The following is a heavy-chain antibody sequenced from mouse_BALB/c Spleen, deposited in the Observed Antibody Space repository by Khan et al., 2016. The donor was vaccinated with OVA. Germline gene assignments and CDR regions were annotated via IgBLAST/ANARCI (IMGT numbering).Heavy chain of an antibody. CDR2: IDPETGVT. Sequence: QVQLKQSGAELVRPGASVTLSCKASGYTFTDYELHWMKQTPVHGLEWIGAIDPETGVTAYNQMFKGKATLTADKASSTAYMELRSLTSEGAAAKCGTSRDYGSSYGFAYWGQGTLVTVAA. D-gene: IGHD1-1*01. J-gene: IGHJ3*01. V-gene: IGHV1-15*01. CDR1: GYTFTDYE. CDR3: TSRDYGSSYGFAY.